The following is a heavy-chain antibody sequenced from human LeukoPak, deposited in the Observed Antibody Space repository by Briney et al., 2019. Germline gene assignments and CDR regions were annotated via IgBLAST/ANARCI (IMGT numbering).Heavy chain of an antibody. D-gene: IGHD1-26*01. CDR3: ARNRYSGSYTRQGLAFDI. V-gene: IGHV5-51*01. CDR1: GYSFTSYW. Sequence: GESLKISCKGSGYSFTSYWIGWVRQMPGKGLEWMGIIYPGDSDTRYSPSFQGQVTISADKSISTAYLQWSSLKASDTAMYYCARNRYSGSYTRQGLAFDIWGQGTMVTVSS. CDR2: IYPGDSDT. J-gene: IGHJ3*02.